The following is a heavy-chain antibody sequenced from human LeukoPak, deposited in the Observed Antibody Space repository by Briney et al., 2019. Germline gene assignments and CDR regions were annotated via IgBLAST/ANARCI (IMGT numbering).Heavy chain of an antibody. CDR3: ARAFGSYFPRPKYNWFDP. CDR1: GFTFSDYY. D-gene: IGHD1-26*01. Sequence: RGSLRLSCAASGFTFSDYYMSWIRQAPGKGLEWVSYISSSGSTIYYADSVKGRFTISRDNAKNSLYLQMNSLRAEDTAVYYCARAFGSYFPRPKYNWFDPWGQGTLVTVSS. V-gene: IGHV3-11*01. CDR2: ISSSGSTI. J-gene: IGHJ5*02.